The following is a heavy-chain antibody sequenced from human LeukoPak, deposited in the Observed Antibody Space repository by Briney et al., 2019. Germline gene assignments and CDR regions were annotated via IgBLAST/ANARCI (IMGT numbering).Heavy chain of an antibody. CDR1: GFTFSSYS. J-gene: IGHJ6*03. Sequence: GGSLRLSCAASGFTFSSYSMNWVRQAPGKGLEWVSSISSSSSYIYYADSVKGRFTISRDNAKNSLYLQMNSLRAEDTAVYYCARDPGGSGYDWSVIRRQRHYYYYMDVWGKGTTVTVSS. V-gene: IGHV3-21*01. CDR3: ARDPGGSGYDWSVIRRQRHYYYYMDV. CDR2: ISSSSSYI. D-gene: IGHD5-12*01.